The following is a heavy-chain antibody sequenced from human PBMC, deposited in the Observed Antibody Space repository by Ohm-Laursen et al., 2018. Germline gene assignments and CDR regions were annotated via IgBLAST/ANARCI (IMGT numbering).Heavy chain of an antibody. CDR3: ARAYDYGDYVDY. CDR2: ITNGGAP. D-gene: IGHD4-17*01. Sequence: SLRLSCSASGFTFGTYGMTWVRQAPRKGLEYVSAITNGGAPFYADSVKDRFTISRDNSKNTLYLQMNSLRAEDTAVYYCARAYDYGDYVDYWGQGTLVTVSS. J-gene: IGHJ4*02. V-gene: IGHV3-23*01. CDR1: GFTFGTYG.